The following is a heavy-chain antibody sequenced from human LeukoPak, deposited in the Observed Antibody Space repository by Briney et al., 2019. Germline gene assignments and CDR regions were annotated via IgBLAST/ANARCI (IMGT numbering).Heavy chain of an antibody. V-gene: IGHV3-74*03. Sequence: PGGSLRLSCAASRFIFSNYWVHWVRQAPGKGLVWVSRVNNDGSSTTYADSVKGRFTISRDNAKNTLYLQMNSLRAEDTAVYYCAKGGLRVTDYWGQGTLVTVSS. J-gene: IGHJ4*02. CDR1: RFIFSNYW. CDR3: AKGGLRVTDY. D-gene: IGHD5/OR15-5a*01. CDR2: VNNDGSST.